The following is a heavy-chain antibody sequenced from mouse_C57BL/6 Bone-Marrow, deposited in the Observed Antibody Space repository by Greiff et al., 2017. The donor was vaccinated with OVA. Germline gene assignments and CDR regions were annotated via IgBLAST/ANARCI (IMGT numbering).Heavy chain of an antibody. CDR2: IDPANGNT. D-gene: IGHD1-1*01. Sequence: EVQLQQSVAELVRPGASVKLSCTASGFNIKNTYMHWVKQRPEQGLEWIGRIDPANGNTKYAPKFQGKATITADTSSTTAYLQLSSLTSEYTAIYYCARNYYGSSSHWYFDVWGTGTTVTVSS. V-gene: IGHV14-3*01. J-gene: IGHJ1*03. CDR3: ARNYYGSSSHWYFDV. CDR1: GFNIKNTY.